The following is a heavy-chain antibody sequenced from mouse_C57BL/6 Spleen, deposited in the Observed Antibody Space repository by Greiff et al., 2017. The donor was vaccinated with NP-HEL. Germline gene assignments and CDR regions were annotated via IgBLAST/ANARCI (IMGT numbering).Heavy chain of an antibody. Sequence: QVQLQQPGVELVKPGASVKLSCKASGYTFTSYWMQWVKQRPGQGLEWIGEIDPSDSYTNYNQKFKGKATLTVDTSSSTAYMQLSSLTSEDSAVYYCATPSSYYYAMDYWGQGTSVTVSS. J-gene: IGHJ4*01. CDR1: GYTFTSYW. CDR2: IDPSDSYT. V-gene: IGHV1-50*01. CDR3: ATPSSYYYAMDY. D-gene: IGHD6-1*01.